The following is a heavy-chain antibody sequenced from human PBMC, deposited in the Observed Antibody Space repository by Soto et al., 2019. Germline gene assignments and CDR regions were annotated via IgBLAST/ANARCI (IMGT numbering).Heavy chain of an antibody. J-gene: IGHJ2*01. CDR2: INAGNGNT. CDR3: SRAPSCWYVDI. CDR1: GYTFTSYA. Sequence: QVQLVQSGAEEKKPGASVKVSCKASGYTFTSYAMHWVRQAPGQRLEWMGRINAGNGNTNYPQKFQGRVTITRDTAARTAYMEMSSLRSEDTAVYYCSRAPSCWYVDIWGRGTLVTVSS. V-gene: IGHV1-3*05.